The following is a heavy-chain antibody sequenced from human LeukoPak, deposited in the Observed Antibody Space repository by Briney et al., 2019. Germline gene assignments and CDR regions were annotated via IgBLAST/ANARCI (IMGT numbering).Heavy chain of an antibody. CDR3: ARTYYDILTGPEEAFDI. CDR1: GGSISSYY. D-gene: IGHD3-9*01. CDR2: IYHSGST. Sequence: SETLSLTCTVSGGSISSYYWSWIRQPPGKGLEWIGYIYHSGSTNYNPSLKSRVTISVDTSKNQFSLKLSSVTAADTAVYYCARTYYDILTGPEEAFDIWGQGTMVTVSS. V-gene: IGHV4-59*01. J-gene: IGHJ3*02.